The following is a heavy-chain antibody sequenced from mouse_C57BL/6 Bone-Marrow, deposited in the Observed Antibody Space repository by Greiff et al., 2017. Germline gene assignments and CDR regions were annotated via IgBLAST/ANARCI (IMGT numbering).Heavy chain of an antibody. Sequence: QVQLQQSGAELVKPGASVKISCKASGYAFSSYWMNWVKQRPGKGLDWLGQIYPGDGDTNYNGKLKGKATLTADKSSSTAYMQLSSLPSEDSAVYFSARGGRPGLAYWGQGTLVTVSA. CDR1: GYAFSSYW. V-gene: IGHV1-80*01. CDR3: ARGGRPGLAY. CDR2: IYPGDGDT. J-gene: IGHJ3*01.